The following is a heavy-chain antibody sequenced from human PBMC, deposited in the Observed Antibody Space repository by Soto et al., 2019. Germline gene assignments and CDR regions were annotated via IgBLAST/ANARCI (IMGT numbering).Heavy chain of an antibody. Sequence: GEPLKISCQGSQYIFADYWISWVRQMPGKGLEWMGIIFPRDSDTRYSPSFQGQVTISADESINTAYLQWISLKASDTAMYYCARHRSISIGMDVWGQGTTVTVSS. V-gene: IGHV5-51*01. CDR2: IFPRDSDT. CDR1: QYIFADYW. D-gene: IGHD2-21*01. CDR3: ARHRSISIGMDV. J-gene: IGHJ6*02.